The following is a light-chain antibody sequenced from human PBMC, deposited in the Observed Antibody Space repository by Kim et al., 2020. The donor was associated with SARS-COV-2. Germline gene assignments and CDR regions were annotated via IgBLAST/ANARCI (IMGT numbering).Light chain of an antibody. CDR2: DAS. Sequence: DIQMTQSPSSLSASVGDRVTITCQASQDISNSLSWYQQKPGNAPQLLIYDASNLETGVPSRFSGSGSGTDFTFTISSLQPEDIATYYCHQYDYLPLTFGGGTKVEVK. CDR1: QDISNS. J-gene: IGKJ4*01. V-gene: IGKV1-33*01. CDR3: HQYDYLPLT.